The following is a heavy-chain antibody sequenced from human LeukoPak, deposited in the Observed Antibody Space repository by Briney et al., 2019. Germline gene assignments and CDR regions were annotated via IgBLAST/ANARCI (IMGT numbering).Heavy chain of an antibody. Sequence: NPSETLSLTCTVSGGSISSFYWSWIRQPPGKGLEWIGYIYYSGGNNYNPSLKSRVTISVDTSKNQFSLKLSSVTAADTAVYYCARHGTSGTNLNWFDPWGQGTLVTVSS. V-gene: IGHV4-59*01. D-gene: IGHD1-1*01. CDR1: GGSISSFY. CDR2: IYYSGGN. J-gene: IGHJ5*02. CDR3: ARHGTSGTNLNWFDP.